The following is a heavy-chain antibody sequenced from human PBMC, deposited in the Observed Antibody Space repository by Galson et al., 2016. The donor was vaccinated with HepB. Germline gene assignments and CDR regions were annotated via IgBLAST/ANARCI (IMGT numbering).Heavy chain of an antibody. CDR3: ARDRRYDFSSGNPRYGMDV. CDR2: IYYTGST. J-gene: IGHJ6*02. Sequence: ETLSLTCTVSGGSVSSGIYYWSWIRQPPGKGLEWIGHIYYTGSTNYNSSLKSRVTISTDRSKNQFSLELSSVTAADTALYYCARDRRYDFSSGNPRYGMDVWGQGATVIVSS. CDR1: GGSVSSGIYY. D-gene: IGHD3-3*01. V-gene: IGHV4-61*01.